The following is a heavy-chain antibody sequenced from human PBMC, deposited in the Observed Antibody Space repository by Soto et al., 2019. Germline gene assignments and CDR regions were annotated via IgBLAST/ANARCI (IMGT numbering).Heavy chain of an antibody. J-gene: IGHJ3*02. D-gene: IGHD3-16*01. CDR2: IWYDASNK. CDR1: GFTFSSFG. V-gene: IGHV3-33*01. CDR3: ARGGNAFDI. Sequence: QVQLVESGGGVVQPGRSLRLSCAASGFTFSSFGMHWLRQAPGKGLEWVAVIWYDASNKYYADSVKGRFTISRDNSKNTLYLQIDSLGVEDMAVYYCARGGNAFDIWGQGTMVTVSS.